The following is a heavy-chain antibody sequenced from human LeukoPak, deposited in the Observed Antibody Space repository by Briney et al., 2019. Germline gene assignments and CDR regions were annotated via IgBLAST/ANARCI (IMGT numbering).Heavy chain of an antibody. V-gene: IGHV3-74*01. CDR2: INSDGSST. Sequence: GGPLRLSCAASGFTFSSYWMHWVRQAPGKGLVWVSRINSDGSSTSYADSVKGRFTISRDNAKNTLYLQMNTLRAEDTAVYYCVSIPGDWGQGILVTVSS. CDR3: VSIPGD. D-gene: IGHD7-27*01. J-gene: IGHJ4*02. CDR1: GFTFSSYW.